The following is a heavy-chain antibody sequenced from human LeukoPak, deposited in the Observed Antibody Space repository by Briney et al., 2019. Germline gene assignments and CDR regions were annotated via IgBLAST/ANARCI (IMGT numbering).Heavy chain of an antibody. V-gene: IGHV5-51*01. CDR2: IYPGDSDT. Sequence: GESLKISCKGSGYSFTSYWIGWVRQMPGKGLEWVGIIYPGDSDTRYSPSFQGQVTISADKSISTAYPQWSSLKASDTAMYYCARQNWDLALDYWGQGTLVTVSS. CDR3: ARQNWDLALDY. D-gene: IGHD7-27*01. CDR1: GYSFTSYW. J-gene: IGHJ4*02.